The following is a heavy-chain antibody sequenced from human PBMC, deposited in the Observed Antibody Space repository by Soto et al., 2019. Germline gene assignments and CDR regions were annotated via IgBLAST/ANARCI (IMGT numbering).Heavy chain of an antibody. CDR2: ISGNSGKT. CDR3: ALPSCGGDCYSPFDY. Sequence: EVQLLESGGGFVQPGGSLRLSCTASGVGLSTYAISWVRHAPGKGLEWVSVISGNSGKTDYADSVKGRFSISRDKSGNTVYLQMNRLRAEDTAVYYCALPSCGGDCYSPFDYWGQGTLVTVSS. J-gene: IGHJ4*02. V-gene: IGHV3-23*01. D-gene: IGHD2-21*02. CDR1: GVGLSTYA.